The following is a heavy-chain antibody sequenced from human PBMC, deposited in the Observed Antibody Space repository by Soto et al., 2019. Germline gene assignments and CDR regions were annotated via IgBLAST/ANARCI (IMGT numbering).Heavy chain of an antibody. J-gene: IGHJ6*01. CDR3: AAKGQKHMGYYNGMEV. V-gene: IGHV1-58*01. CDR2: IVVGSGNT. CDR1: GFTFTNSA. Sequence: SCKASGFTFTNSAVQWVLQALGQRLEWIGWIVVGSGNTIYAQKFQERVTITRDLSTSTAYMELRSLRSEDTAVYYCAAKGQKHMGYYNGMEVWGQGTTVTV.